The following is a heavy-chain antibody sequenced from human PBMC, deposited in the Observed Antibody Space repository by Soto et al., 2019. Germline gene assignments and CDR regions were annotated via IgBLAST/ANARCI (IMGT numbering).Heavy chain of an antibody. J-gene: IGHJ4*02. Sequence: PGGSLRLSCAASKFTFSTFAMHWVRLTPVKGLEWVATISYDGSKQYYADSVKGRFTISRDNSKNTLYLQMNSLRGDDTADYYCAKEGGSRGGHYPFQAHWGQGTLVTVPS. V-gene: IGHV3-30-3*02. CDR3: AKEGGSRGGHYPFQAH. CDR2: ISYDGSKQ. D-gene: IGHD3-10*01. CDR1: KFTFSTFA.